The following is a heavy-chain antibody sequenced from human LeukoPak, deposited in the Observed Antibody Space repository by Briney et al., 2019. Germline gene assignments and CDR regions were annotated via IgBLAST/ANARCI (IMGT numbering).Heavy chain of an antibody. CDR2: INPNSGGT. D-gene: IGHD2-2*01. J-gene: IGHJ4*02. CDR3: ARGYCSSTRCERTFDY. Sequence: SVKVSCKASGYTFTGYYMHWVRQAPGQGLEWMGWINPNSGGTNYAQKFQGRVTMTRDTSISTAYMELSRLRSDDTAVYYCARGYCSSTRCERTFDYWGQGTLVTVSS. CDR1: GYTFTGYY. V-gene: IGHV1-2*02.